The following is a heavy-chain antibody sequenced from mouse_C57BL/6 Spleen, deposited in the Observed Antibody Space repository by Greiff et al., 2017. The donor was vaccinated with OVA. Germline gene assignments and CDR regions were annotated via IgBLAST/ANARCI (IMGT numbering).Heavy chain of an antibody. CDR2: IDPSDSYT. D-gene: IGHD2-3*01. J-gene: IGHJ3*01. Sequence: QVQLQQPGAELVKPGASVKLSCKASGYTFTSYWMQWVKQRPGQGLEWIGEIDPSDSYTNYNQKFKGQATLTVDTSSSTAYMQLSSLTSEDSAVYYCARSDGYYAWIAYWGQGTLVTVSA. CDR1: GYTFTSYW. CDR3: ARSDGYYAWIAY. V-gene: IGHV1-50*01.